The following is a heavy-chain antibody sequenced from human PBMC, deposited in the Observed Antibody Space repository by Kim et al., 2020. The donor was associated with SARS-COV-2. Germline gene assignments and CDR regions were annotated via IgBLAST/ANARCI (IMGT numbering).Heavy chain of an antibody. D-gene: IGHD3-3*01. V-gene: IGHV1-2*02. CDR3: ARDPLRFLEWLSHFDY. J-gene: IGHJ4*02. Sequence: KFQGRVTMTRDTSISTAYMELSRLRSDDTAVYYCARDPLRFLEWLSHFDYWGQGTLVTVSS.